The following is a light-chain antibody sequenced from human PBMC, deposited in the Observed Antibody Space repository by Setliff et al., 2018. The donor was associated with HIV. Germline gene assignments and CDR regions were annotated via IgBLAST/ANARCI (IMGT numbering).Light chain of an antibody. Sequence: SVLTQPASVSGSPGQSITISCTGISSDVGGYYSVSWYQQHPGKAPKLMIYDVINRPSGVSNRFSGSWSGNTASLTISGLQVDDEADYYCSSYTTSSTLYDFGPGTKVTVL. J-gene: IGLJ1*01. CDR2: DVI. V-gene: IGLV2-14*03. CDR3: SSYTTSSTLYD. CDR1: SSDVGGYYS.